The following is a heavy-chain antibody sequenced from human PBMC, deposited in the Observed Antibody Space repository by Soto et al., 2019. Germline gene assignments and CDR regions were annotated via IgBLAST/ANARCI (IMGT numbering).Heavy chain of an antibody. CDR2: ISSYNDNT. D-gene: IGHD4-17*01. V-gene: IGHV1-18*04. Sequence: QVPLVQSGAEVKKPGASVKISCKASGYAFTKYGFNWVRQAPGQGLEWMGWISSYNDNTNYAEKFQGRVTVTKDTSTNTTYMDLRSLTSDDTAVYYCASGSWGLHGDGFDPWGQGTLVTVSS. CDR1: GYAFTKYG. J-gene: IGHJ5*02. CDR3: ASGSWGLHGDGFDP.